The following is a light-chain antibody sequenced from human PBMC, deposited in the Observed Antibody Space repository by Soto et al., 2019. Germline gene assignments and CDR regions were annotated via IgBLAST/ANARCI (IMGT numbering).Light chain of an antibody. CDR2: GAS. CDR3: QQYGGSPRT. J-gene: IGKJ1*01. Sequence: EIVLTQSPGTLSLSPGERATLSCRASQSVSSSSLAWYQQKPGQAPRLLIYGASSRATGIPDRFSGSGSGTDFTLTISRLEPEDFEVYYCQQYGGSPRTFGQGTKVEIK. V-gene: IGKV3-20*01. CDR1: QSVSSSS.